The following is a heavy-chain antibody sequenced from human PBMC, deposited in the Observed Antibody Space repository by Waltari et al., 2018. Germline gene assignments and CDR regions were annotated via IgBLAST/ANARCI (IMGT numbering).Heavy chain of an antibody. CDR1: GYTLSEFP. CDR3: ATVLDNPKTATGGWWFDP. V-gene: IGHV1-24*01. CDR2: FDPADGER. D-gene: IGHD7-27*01. Sequence: QVQLVQSGAEVKKPGASVKVSCTVSGYTLSEFPMHWVRQAPGKGLEWMGGFDPADGERIYAQKFQGRVSMTEDTSTDTAYMELSNLRSEDTAVYYCATVLDNPKTATGGWWFDPWGQGSLVTVSS. J-gene: IGHJ5*02.